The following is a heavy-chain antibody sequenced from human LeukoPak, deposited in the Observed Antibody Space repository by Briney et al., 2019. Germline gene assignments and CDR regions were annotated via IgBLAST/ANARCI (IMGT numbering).Heavy chain of an antibody. J-gene: IGHJ4*02. D-gene: IGHD6-13*01. CDR1: GGSFSNDY. CDR2: ISHSGSA. CDR3: ASRTRAIAAPGTNY. V-gene: IGHV4-34*01. Sequence: SETLSLTCAVYGGSFSNDYWGWIRQPPGMGLEWIGEISHSGSANYNPSLKSRVTVSVDTSRNQFSLKLSSVTAADTAVYYCASRTRAIAAPGTNYWGQGTLVTVSS.